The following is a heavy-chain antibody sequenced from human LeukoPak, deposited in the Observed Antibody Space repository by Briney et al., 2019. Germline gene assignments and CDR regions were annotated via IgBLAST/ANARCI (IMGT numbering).Heavy chain of an antibody. Sequence: SETLSLTCTVSGYSISSGYYWGWIRPPPGKGLEWIGSIYHSGSTYYNPSLKSRVTISVDTSKNQFSLKLSSVTAADTAVYYCARGAYYDFWSGPGYMDVWGKGTTVTVSS. V-gene: IGHV4-38-2*02. CDR1: GYSISSGYY. D-gene: IGHD3-3*01. J-gene: IGHJ6*03. CDR3: ARGAYYDFWSGPGYMDV. CDR2: IYHSGST.